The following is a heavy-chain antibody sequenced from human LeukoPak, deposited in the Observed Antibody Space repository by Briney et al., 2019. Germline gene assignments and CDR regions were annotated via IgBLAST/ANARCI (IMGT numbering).Heavy chain of an antibody. CDR2: IYTSGSI. CDR1: GGSISSDY. D-gene: IGHD4-23*01. CDR3: ARVRIDYGGALDI. Sequence: SETLSLTCTVSGGSISSDYWSWIRQPAGKGLEWIGRIYTSGSINYNPSLKSRVTMSIDTSKNQFSLKLSSVTAADTAVYYCARVRIDYGGALDIWGQGTMVTVSS. V-gene: IGHV4-4*07. J-gene: IGHJ3*02.